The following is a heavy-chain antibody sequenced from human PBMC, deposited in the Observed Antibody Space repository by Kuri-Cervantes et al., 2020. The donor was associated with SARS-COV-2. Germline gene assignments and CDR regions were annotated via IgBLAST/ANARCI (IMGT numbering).Heavy chain of an antibody. CDR1: GYTFTSYD. CDR3: ARAGYYGSGPFSAARDV. CDR2: MNPNSGNT. D-gene: IGHD3-10*01. J-gene: IGHJ6*02. Sequence: ASVKVSCKASGYTFTSYDINWVRQATGQGLEWMGWMNPNSGNTGYAQKFQGRVTMTRNTSISTAYMELSSLRSEDTAVYYCARAGYYGSGPFSAARDVWGQGTTVTVSS. V-gene: IGHV1-8*01.